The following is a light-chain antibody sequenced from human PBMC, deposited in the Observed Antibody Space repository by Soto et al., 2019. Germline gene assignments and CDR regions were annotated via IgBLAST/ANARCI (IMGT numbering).Light chain of an antibody. CDR2: EVS. V-gene: IGLV2-14*01. CDR1: SSDVGAYNS. J-gene: IGLJ1*01. Sequence: QSVRNQPASVSGSPGQSIAISCTGTSSDVGAYNSVSWYQQHPGKAPKLMIYEVSNRPSGVSSRFSASKSGNTASLTISGLQAEDEADYYCSSYTTSNTGVFGTGTKVTVL. CDR3: SSYTTSNTGV.